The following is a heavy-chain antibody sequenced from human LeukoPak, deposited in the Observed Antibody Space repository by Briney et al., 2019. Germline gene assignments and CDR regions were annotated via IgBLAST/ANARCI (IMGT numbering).Heavy chain of an antibody. CDR2: IYSGGST. Sequence: GGSLRLSCAASGFTVSSNYMSWVRQAPGKGLEWVSVIYSGGSTYYADSVKGRFTISRDNSKNTLYLQMNSLRAEDTAVYYCASLQPLLPGYFDYWGQGTLVTVSS. D-gene: IGHD2-21*02. J-gene: IGHJ4*02. CDR1: GFTVSSNY. V-gene: IGHV3-53*01. CDR3: ASLQPLLPGYFDY.